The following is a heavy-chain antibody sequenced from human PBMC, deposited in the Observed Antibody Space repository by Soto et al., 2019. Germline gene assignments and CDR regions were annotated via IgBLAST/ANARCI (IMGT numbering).Heavy chain of an antibody. D-gene: IGHD3-3*01. CDR1: GYSISSGYY. CDR2: IYHSGST. CDR3: ARAVPVDFRSGYDINWFDP. V-gene: IGHV4-38-2*01. Sequence: SETLSLICAVSGYSISSGYYWGWIRQPPGKGLEWMGSIYHSGSTYYNPSLKSRVTISVDTSKNQFSLKLSSVTAADTAVYYCARAVPVDFRSGYDINWFDPWGQGTLVTVS. J-gene: IGHJ5*02.